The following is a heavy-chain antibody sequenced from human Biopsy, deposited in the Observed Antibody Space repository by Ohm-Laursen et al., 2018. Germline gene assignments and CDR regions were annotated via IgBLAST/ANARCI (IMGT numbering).Heavy chain of an antibody. CDR3: ATGDYGSGTYYFNIYYGVDV. Sequence: SLRLSCAAASGVTLSGYSMNWVRQAPGKGLEWVSSISASSSYIYYADSVKGRFTVSKENGKNSLYLHMNSLRAEDTAVYYCATGDYGSGTYYFNIYYGVDVWGQGTTVTVSS. J-gene: IGHJ6*02. V-gene: IGHV3-21*01. CDR1: GVTLSGYS. D-gene: IGHD3-10*01. CDR2: ISASSSYI.